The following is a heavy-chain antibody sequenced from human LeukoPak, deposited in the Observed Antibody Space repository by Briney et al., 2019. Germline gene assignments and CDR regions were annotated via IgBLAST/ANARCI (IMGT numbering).Heavy chain of an antibody. D-gene: IGHD3-10*01. CDR2: ISAYNGNT. Sequence: ASVKVSCKASGYTFTSYGISWVRQAPGQGLEWMGWISAYNGNTNYAQKLQGRVTMTTDTPTSTAYMELRSLRSDDTAVYYCARDLSSDYYGSGSNDYWGQGTLVTVSS. V-gene: IGHV1-18*01. J-gene: IGHJ4*02. CDR3: ARDLSSDYYGSGSNDY. CDR1: GYTFTSYG.